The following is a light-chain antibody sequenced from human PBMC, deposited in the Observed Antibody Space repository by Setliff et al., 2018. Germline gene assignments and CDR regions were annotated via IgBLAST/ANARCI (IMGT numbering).Light chain of an antibody. V-gene: IGLV2-8*01. Sequence: QSALAQPPSASGSPGQSVTISCAGTSIDLSGYTYVSWYQQHPGKAPQVIIYDVTKRPSGVPDRFSGSKSGNTASLTVSGLQAEDEADYYCCSYAGSSTFGPYVFGTGTKVTVL. J-gene: IGLJ1*01. CDR1: SIDLSGYTY. CDR2: DVT. CDR3: CSYAGSSTFGPYV.